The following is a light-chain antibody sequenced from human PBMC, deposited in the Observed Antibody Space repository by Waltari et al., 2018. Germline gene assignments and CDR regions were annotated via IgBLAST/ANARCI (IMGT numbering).Light chain of an antibody. CDR3: SSYAGSGSPRV. J-gene: IGLJ3*02. CDR1: NSDVGGYNL. V-gene: IGLV2-23*01. CDR2: EGS. Sequence: QSALIQPASVSGSPGQSITMSCTEPNSDVGGYNLVSWYQQHPGKAPKFLIYEGSKRPSGVSYRFSGSKSGNTASLTISGLQADDEADYYCSSYAGSGSPRVFGGGTKLTVL.